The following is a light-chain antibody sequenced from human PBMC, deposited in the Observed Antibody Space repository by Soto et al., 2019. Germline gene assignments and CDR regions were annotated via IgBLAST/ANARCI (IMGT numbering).Light chain of an antibody. V-gene: IGKV2-28*01. CDR3: MQALQTPLVT. Sequence: DIVMTQSPLSLPVTPGEPASISCRSSQSLLHSNGYNYLDWYLQKPGQSPQLLIYLGSNRASGVPDRFSGSGSGTDFTLKISRAEAEDVGVYYCMQALQTPLVTFGPGTKVDIK. J-gene: IGKJ3*01. CDR1: QSLLHSNGYNY. CDR2: LGS.